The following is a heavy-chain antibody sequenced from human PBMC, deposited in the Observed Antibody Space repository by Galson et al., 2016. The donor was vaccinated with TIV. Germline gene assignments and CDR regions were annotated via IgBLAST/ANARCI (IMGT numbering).Heavy chain of an antibody. CDR1: GFSFSSYE. V-gene: IGHV3-23*01. J-gene: IGHJ4*02. CDR3: AKIDSSGYNYGGRFVY. CDR2: ISGGGGST. D-gene: IGHD3-22*01. Sequence: SLRLSCAATGFSFSSYEMNWVRQAPGKGLEWVSAISGGGGSTYHTDSVKGRFTISRDNSKNTVFLQMNSLRVEDTAVYYFAKIDSSGYNYGGRFVYWGQGTLVTVSS.